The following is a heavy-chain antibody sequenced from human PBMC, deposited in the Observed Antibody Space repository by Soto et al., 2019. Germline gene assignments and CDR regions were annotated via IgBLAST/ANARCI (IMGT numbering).Heavy chain of an antibody. CDR3: ARDIVRSYGSGSSYFDY. Sequence: SGTLSLTCAVFGGSFSDDYVSWTRQPPGKGLEWIGEINHSGSTNYNPSLQSRVTISVDTSKNQFSLKLSSVTAADTAVYYCARDIVRSYGSGSSYFDYWGQGTLVTVSS. D-gene: IGHD3-10*01. J-gene: IGHJ4*02. CDR2: INHSGST. V-gene: IGHV4-34*09. CDR1: GGSFSDDY.